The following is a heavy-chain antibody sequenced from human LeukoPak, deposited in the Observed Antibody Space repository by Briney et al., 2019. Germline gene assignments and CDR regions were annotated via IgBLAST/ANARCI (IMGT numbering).Heavy chain of an antibody. J-gene: IGHJ4*02. V-gene: IGHV3-7*01. CDR2: IKQDGSEK. CDR1: GFTSSSYW. D-gene: IGHD5-18*01. Sequence: GGSLRLSCAASGFTSSSYWMSWVRQAPGKGLEWVANIKQDGSEKYYVDSVKGRFTISRDNAKNSLYLQMNSLRAEDTAVYYCAREGYSFFDYWGQGTLVTVSS. CDR3: AREGYSFFDY.